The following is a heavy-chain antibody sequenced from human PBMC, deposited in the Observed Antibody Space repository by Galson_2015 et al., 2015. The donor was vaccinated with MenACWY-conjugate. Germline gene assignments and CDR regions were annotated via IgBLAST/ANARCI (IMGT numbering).Heavy chain of an antibody. Sequence: SVKVSCKASGYTFTSYGISWVRQAPGQGLEWMGWISAYNGNTNYAQKLQGRVTMTTDTSTSTAYMELRSLRSDDTAVYYCARGRAPDYYGSGSNDAFDIWGQGTMVTVSS. V-gene: IGHV1-18*01. CDR2: ISAYNGNT. J-gene: IGHJ3*02. CDR3: ARGRAPDYYGSGSNDAFDI. D-gene: IGHD3-10*01. CDR1: GYTFTSYG.